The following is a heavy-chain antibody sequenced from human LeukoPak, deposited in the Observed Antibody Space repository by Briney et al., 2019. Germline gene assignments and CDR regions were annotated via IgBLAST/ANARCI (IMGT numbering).Heavy chain of an antibody. V-gene: IGHV1-24*01. CDR2: FDPEDGET. Sequence: GASVKVSCKVSGYTLTELSMHWVRQAPGKGLEWMGGFDPEDGETIYAQKFQGRVTMTEDTSTDTAYMELRSLRSDDTAVYYCASWHCGGDCYLGDSWFDPWGQGTLVTVSS. J-gene: IGHJ5*02. D-gene: IGHD2-21*02. CDR1: GYTLTELS. CDR3: ASWHCGGDCYLGDSWFDP.